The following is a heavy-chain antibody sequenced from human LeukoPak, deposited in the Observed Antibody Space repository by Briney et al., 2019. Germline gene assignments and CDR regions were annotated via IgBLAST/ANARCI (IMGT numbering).Heavy chain of an antibody. CDR1: GGSISSSTYY. J-gene: IGHJ4*02. V-gene: IGHV4-39*01. D-gene: IGHD4-11*01. CDR2: IYSSGST. CDR3: ARHVDYPAAFDY. Sequence: PSETLSLTCTVSGGSISSSTYYRGWIRQPPGKGLEWMGSIYSSGSTYYNPSLMRVTISVDTSKNQFSLKVSSVTAADSAVYYCARHVDYPAAFDYWGQGTLVTVSS.